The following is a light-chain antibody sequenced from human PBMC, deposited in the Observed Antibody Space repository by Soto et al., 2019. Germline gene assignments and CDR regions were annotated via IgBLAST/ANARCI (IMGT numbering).Light chain of an antibody. V-gene: IGLV4-69*01. CDR1: SGHSSYA. CDR3: QTWGPGIRV. J-gene: IGLJ3*02. Sequence: QPVLTQSPSASASLGASVRLTCTLSSGHSSYAIAWHQQHPEKGPRYLMKLNSDGSHSKGDGIPDRFSGSSSGAERYLTISSLQSEDEADYYCQTWGPGIRVFGGGTQLTVL. CDR2: LNSDGSH.